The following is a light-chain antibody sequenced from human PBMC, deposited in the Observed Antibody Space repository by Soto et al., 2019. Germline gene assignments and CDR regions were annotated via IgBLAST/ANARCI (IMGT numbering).Light chain of an antibody. V-gene: IGLV2-14*01. CDR1: ASDVGAYDY. CDR3: SSSTSSSTLV. Sequence: QSVLTQPASVSGSPGQSITISCTGTASDVGAYDYVSWYQHHPGKPPKLLIFEVRDRPSGVSNRFSGSKSGNTASLTISGLQPEDEADSFCSSSTSSSTLVFGTVTKLTVL. CDR2: EVR. J-gene: IGLJ1*01.